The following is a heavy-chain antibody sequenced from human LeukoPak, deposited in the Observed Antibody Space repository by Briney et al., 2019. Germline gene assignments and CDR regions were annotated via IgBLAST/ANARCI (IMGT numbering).Heavy chain of an antibody. CDR3: ARDPGSGGLDY. CDR2: ISSSSSYI. J-gene: IGHJ4*02. CDR1: GFTFSTYY. V-gene: IGHV3-21*01. D-gene: IGHD6-19*01. Sequence: PGGSLRLSCAASGFTFSTYYMNWVRQAPGKGLEWVSSISSSSSYIYYADSVKGRFTISRDNAKNSLYLQMNSLRAEDTAVYYCARDPGSGGLDYWGQGTLVTVSS.